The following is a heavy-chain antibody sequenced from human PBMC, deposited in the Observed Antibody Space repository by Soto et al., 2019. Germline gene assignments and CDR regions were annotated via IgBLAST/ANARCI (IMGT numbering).Heavy chain of an antibody. CDR3: AKDREYCSSTSCRRNYYYYYYGMDV. CDR2: ISYDGSNK. D-gene: IGHD2-2*01. CDR1: GFTFSSYG. V-gene: IGHV3-30*18. J-gene: IGHJ6*02. Sequence: VQLVESGGGLVQPGGSLRLSCAASGFTFSSYGMHWVRQAPGKGLEWVTFISYDGSNKYFADSVKGRFSISRDNSKNTLYLQMNSLRGEDTAVYYCAKDREYCSSTSCRRNYYYYYYGMDVWGQGTTVTVSS.